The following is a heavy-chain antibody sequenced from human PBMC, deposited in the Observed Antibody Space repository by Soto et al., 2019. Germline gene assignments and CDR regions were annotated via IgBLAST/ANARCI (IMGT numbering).Heavy chain of an antibody. V-gene: IGHV4-61*01. CDR2: IYYSGST. D-gene: IGHD6-19*01. CDR1: GGSVSSGSYY. Sequence: QVQLQESGPGLVKPSETLSLTCTVSGGSVSSGSYYWSWIRQPPGKGLEWIGYIYYSGSTNYNPSLKSRVTISVDTSKNPFSLKLSSVTAADTAVYYCARGSGGYRFDYWGQGTLVTVAS. CDR3: ARGSGGYRFDY. J-gene: IGHJ4*02.